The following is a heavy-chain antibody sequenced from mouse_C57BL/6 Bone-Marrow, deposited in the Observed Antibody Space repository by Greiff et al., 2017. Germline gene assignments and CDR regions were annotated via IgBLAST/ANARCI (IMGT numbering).Heavy chain of an antibody. CDR3: ARQGLRAMDY. V-gene: IGHV5-17*01. J-gene: IGHJ4*01. D-gene: IGHD3-3*01. Sequence: EVQLQQSGGGLVKPGGSLKLSCAASGFTFSDYGMHWVRQAPEKGLEWVAYISSGSSTIYYADTVKGRFTISRDNAKNTLFLQMTSLRSEDTAMYYCARQGLRAMDYWGQGTSVTVSS. CDR1: GFTFSDYG. CDR2: ISSGSSTI.